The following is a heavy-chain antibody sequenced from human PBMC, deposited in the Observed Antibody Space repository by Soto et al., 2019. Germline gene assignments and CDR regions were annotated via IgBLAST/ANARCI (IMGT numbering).Heavy chain of an antibody. D-gene: IGHD3-9*01. J-gene: IGHJ6*02. CDR1: GYTLTELS. Sequence: ASVKVSCKVSGYTLTELSMHWVRQAPGKGLEWMGGFDPEDGETIYAQKFQGRVTMTEDTSTDTAYMELGSLRSEDTAVYYCATFPAYDILTGYYSSYYYGMDVWGQGTTVTVSS. V-gene: IGHV1-24*01. CDR2: FDPEDGET. CDR3: ATFPAYDILTGYYSSYYYGMDV.